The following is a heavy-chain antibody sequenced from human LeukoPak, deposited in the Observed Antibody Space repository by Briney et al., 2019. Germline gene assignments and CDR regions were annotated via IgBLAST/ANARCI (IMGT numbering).Heavy chain of an antibody. J-gene: IGHJ4*02. V-gene: IGHV1-18*01. CDR1: GYTFTSYG. D-gene: IGHD2-15*01. CDR2: ISAYNGNT. Sequence: ASVKVSCKASGYTFTSYGISWVGQAPGQGLEWMGWISAYNGNTNYAQKLQGRVTMTTDTSTSTAYMELRSLRSDDTAVYYCARDRYCSGGSCYSSVFVYWGQGSLVTVSS. CDR3: ARDRYCSGGSCYSSVFVY.